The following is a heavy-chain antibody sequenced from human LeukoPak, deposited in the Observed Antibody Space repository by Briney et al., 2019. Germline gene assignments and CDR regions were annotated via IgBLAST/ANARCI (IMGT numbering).Heavy chain of an antibody. D-gene: IGHD3-22*01. CDR3: ARDYYDSSGYAEYFQH. CDR2: ISANNDNT. Sequence: AASVKVSCKASGYTFINYGSSWVGQARAQGGKGMGWISANNDNTNYAEKLQDRVTMTTDASTSTAYMELRSLRSDDTAVYYCARDYYDSSGYAEYFQHWGQGTLVTVSS. J-gene: IGHJ1*01. CDR1: GYTFINYG. V-gene: IGHV1-18*01.